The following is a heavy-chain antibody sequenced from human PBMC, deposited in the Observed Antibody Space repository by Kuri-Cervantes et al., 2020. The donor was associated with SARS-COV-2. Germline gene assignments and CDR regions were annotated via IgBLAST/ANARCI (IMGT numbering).Heavy chain of an antibody. CDR3: ARIYSSGWYLGNGVDY. J-gene: IGHJ4*02. CDR1: GFTFSSYA. Sequence: GESLKISCAASGFTFSSYAMHWVRQAPGKGLEWVAVISYDGSNKYCADSVKGRFTISRDNSKNTLYLQMNSLRAEDTAMYYCARIYSSGWYLGNGVDYWGQGTRVTVSS. CDR2: ISYDGSNK. D-gene: IGHD6-19*01. V-gene: IGHV3-30*04.